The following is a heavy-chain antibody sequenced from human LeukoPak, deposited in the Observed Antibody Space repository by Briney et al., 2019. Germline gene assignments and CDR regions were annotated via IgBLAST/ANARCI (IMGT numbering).Heavy chain of an antibody. J-gene: IGHJ3*02. CDR3: ARDFDWLRVYAFDI. CDR2: IYTSGST. V-gene: IGHV4-61*02. CDR1: GGSISSGSYY. D-gene: IGHD3-9*01. Sequence: SQTLSLTCTVSGGSISSGSYYWSWIRQPAGKGLEWIGRIYTSGSTNYNPSLKSRVTISVDTSKNQFSLKLSSVTAADTAVYYCARDFDWLRVYAFDIWGQGTMVTVSS.